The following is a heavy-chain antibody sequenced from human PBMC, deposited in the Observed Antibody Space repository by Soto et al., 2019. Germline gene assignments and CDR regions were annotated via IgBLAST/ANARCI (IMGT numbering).Heavy chain of an antibody. Sequence: QVQLVESGGGVVQPGRSLRLSCAASGFTFSSYGMHWVRQAPGKGLEWVAVISYDGSNKYYADSVKGRFTISRDNYKNTLDLQMNSLRAEDTAVYYCAKNRVAGTVHYYYGMDVWGQGTTVTVSS. CDR2: ISYDGSNK. D-gene: IGHD6-19*01. V-gene: IGHV3-30*18. CDR3: AKNRVAGTVHYYYGMDV. J-gene: IGHJ6*02. CDR1: GFTFSSYG.